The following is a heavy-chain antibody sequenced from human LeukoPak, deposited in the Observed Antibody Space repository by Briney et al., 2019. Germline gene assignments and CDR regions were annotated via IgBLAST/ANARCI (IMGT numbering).Heavy chain of an antibody. CDR1: GFTFSSYG. CDR3: ARDRGIHLENWFAP. V-gene: IGHV3-33*01. Sequence: TGGSLRLSCAASGFTFSSYGMHWVRQAPGKGLEWVAVIWYDGSNKYYADSVKGRFTISRDNSKNTLYLQMNSLRAEATAVYYCARDRGIHLENWFAPWGQGTLVTVSS. CDR2: IWYDGSNK. D-gene: IGHD3-10*01. J-gene: IGHJ5*02.